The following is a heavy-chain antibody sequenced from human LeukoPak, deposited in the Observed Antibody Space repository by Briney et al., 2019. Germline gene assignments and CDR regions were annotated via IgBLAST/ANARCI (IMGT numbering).Heavy chain of an antibody. V-gene: IGHV4-39*02. J-gene: IGHJ4*02. CDR1: GGSISSSSYY. CDR2: IYYSGST. D-gene: IGHD6-13*01. CDR3: ARDEPGIAAAGVY. Sequence: SETLSLTCTVSGGSISSSSYYWGWIRQPPGKGLEWIGSIYYSGSTYYNPSLKSRVTISVDTSKNQFSLKLSSVTAADTAVYYCARDEPGIAAAGVYWGQGTLVTVSS.